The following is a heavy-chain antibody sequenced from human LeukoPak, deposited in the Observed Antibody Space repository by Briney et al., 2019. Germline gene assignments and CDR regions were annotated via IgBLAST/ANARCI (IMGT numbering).Heavy chain of an antibody. D-gene: IGHD3-10*02. Sequence: GGSLRLSCAASGFTFSSHDMHWVRQAPGKGLEWVAIISYDGGKKDYADSVKGRFTISRDNSKNTLYLQMNSLRAEDTAVYYCAELGITMIGGVWGKGTTVTISS. V-gene: IGHV3-33*05. CDR2: ISYDGGKK. J-gene: IGHJ6*04. CDR1: GFTFSSHD. CDR3: AELGITMIGGV.